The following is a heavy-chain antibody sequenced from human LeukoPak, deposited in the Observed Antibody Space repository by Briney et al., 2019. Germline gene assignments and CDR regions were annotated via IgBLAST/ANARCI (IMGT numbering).Heavy chain of an antibody. V-gene: IGHV4-39*01. D-gene: IGHD2-2*01. CDR3: ARHGGYCSSASCFDYFQH. Sequence: SETLSLTCTVSGGSISSSSNYGGWVRQPPGKGLELIGSIYYSGSTYYNPSLKSRLTISVTTSKNPSSLRLSSVPAADTAVYSCARHGGYCSSASCFDYFQHWGQGTLVTVSS. CDR2: IYYSGST. J-gene: IGHJ1*01. CDR1: GGSISSSSNY.